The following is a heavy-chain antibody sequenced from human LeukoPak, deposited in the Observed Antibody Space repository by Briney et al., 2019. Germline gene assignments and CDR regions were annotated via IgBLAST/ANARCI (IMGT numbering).Heavy chain of an antibody. CDR1: GFTFGNFW. J-gene: IGHJ4*02. CDR2: LNEDGSEK. V-gene: IGHV3-7*01. CDR3: ARDRALHDSRRGYYYTEDDY. D-gene: IGHD3-22*01. Sequence: GVLRLSCAAPGFTFGNFWMSWVRQAPGKGLEWVANLNEDGSEKYYLDSVRGRFTISRDNARNSLFLQMNSLRADDTAVYYCARDRALHDSRRGYYYTEDDYWGQGTLVTVSS.